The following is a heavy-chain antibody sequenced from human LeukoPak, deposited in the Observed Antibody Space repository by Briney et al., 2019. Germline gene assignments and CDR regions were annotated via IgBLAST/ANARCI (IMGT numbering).Heavy chain of an antibody. D-gene: IGHD1-14*01. J-gene: IGHJ4*02. CDR2: IIPILGIA. CDR1: GGTFSSYA. CDR3: ARYEPRPPYYFDY. V-gene: IGHV1-69*04. Sequence: ASVKVSCKASGGTFSSYAISWVRQAPGQGLEWMGRIIPILGIANYAQKFQGRVTITADKSTSTAYMELSSLRSEDTAVYYCARYEPRPPYYFDYWGQGTPVTVSS.